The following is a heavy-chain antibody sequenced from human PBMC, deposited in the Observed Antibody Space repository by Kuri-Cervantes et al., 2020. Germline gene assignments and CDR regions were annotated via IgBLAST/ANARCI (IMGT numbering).Heavy chain of an antibody. J-gene: IGHJ4*02. D-gene: IGHD5-12*01. V-gene: IGHV3-21*01. CDR3: ARDRKFGAYDTLDY. CDR1: GFDFNIWS. CDR2: ISSSSSYI. Sequence: LSLTCVASGFDFNIWSMNWVRQAPGKGLEWVSSISSSSSYIYYADSVKGRFTISRDNAKNSLYLQMNSLTTEDTAMYYCARDRKFGAYDTLDYWGQGTLVTVSS.